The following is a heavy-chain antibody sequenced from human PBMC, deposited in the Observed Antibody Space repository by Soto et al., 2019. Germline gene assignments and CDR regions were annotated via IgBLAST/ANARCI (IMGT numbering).Heavy chain of an antibody. J-gene: IGHJ6*02. D-gene: IGHD3-10*01. CDR2: IYHSGST. V-gene: IGHV4-4*02. CDR1: GGSISSSNW. Sequence: PSETLSLTCAVSGGSISSSNWWSWVRQPPGKGLEWIGEIYHSGSTNYNPSLKSRVTISVDKSKNQFSLKLSSVTAADTAVYYCARDRAMVRGVMAGEWSGMDVWGQGTTVTVSS. CDR3: ARDRAMVRGVMAGEWSGMDV.